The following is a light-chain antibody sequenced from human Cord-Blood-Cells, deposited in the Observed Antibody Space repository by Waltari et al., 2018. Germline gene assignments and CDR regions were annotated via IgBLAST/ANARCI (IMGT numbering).Light chain of an antibody. CDR3: SSYAGSNNWV. Sequence: QSALTQHPYASGSPGQSVTISCTGTSSDAGGYNSFAWYQQHQGKAPKLMIYEVSKRPSGGPDRFSGSKSGNTASLTVSGLQAEDEADYYCSSYAGSNNWVFGGGTKLTVL. CDR1: SSDAGGYNS. J-gene: IGLJ3*02. CDR2: EVS. V-gene: IGLV2-8*01.